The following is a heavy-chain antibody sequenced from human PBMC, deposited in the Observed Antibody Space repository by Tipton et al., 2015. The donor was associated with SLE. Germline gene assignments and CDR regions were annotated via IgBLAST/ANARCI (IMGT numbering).Heavy chain of an antibody. J-gene: IGHJ4*02. V-gene: IGHV4-39*01. D-gene: IGHD6-19*01. CDR3: ARHYPPVAGTFDS. CDR2: IYYSGST. CDR1: GGSISSSGYY. Sequence: TLSLTCIVSGGSISSSGYYWGWIRQPPGKGLEWIGSIYYSGSTYYNPSLKSRVTISVDTSKNQFSLKLSSVTAADTAVYYCARHYPPVAGTFDSWGQGTLVTVSS.